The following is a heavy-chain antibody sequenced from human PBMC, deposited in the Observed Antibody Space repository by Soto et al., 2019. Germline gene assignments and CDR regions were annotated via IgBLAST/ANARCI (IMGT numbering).Heavy chain of an antibody. CDR3: ARGSEYSSSWFEYFQH. Sequence: SETPSLPRTVSGGSLSNFFWSWIRQPPGKGMGWIGYIYYSGSTNYNPSLKSRVTISVDTSKNQFSLKLSSVTAADTAVYYCARGSEYSSSWFEYFQHWGQGTLVTVSS. V-gene: IGHV4-59*01. J-gene: IGHJ1*01. D-gene: IGHD6-13*01. CDR2: IYYSGST. CDR1: GGSLSNFF.